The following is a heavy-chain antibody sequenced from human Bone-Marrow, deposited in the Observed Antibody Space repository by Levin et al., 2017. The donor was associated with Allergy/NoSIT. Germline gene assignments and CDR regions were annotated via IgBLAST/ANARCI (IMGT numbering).Heavy chain of an antibody. Sequence: LSLTCAASGFTFSSYAMSWVRQAPGKGLEWVSAISGSGGSTYYADSVKGRFTISRDNSKNTLYLQMNSLRAEDTAVYYCAKGVFVFSYDSSGGFDYWGQGTLVTVSS. CDR1: GFTFSSYA. D-gene: IGHD3-22*01. J-gene: IGHJ4*02. CDR3: AKGVFVFSYDSSGGFDY. CDR2: ISGSGGST. V-gene: IGHV3-23*01.